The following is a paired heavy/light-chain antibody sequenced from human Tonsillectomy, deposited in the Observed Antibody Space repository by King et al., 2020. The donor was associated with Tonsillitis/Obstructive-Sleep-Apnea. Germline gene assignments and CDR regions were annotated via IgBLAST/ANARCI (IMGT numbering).Light chain of an antibody. J-gene: IGLJ3*02. V-gene: IGLV3-25*02. CDR1: ALPKQY. Sequence: SYELTQPPSVSVSPGQTARITCSGDALPKQYAYWYQQKPGQAPVLVIYKDSERPSGIPERFSGSSSGTTVTLTISGVQAEDEADYYCQSADSSGTSWVFGGGTKLTVL. CDR2: KDS. CDR3: QSADSSGTSWV.
Heavy chain of an antibody. CDR3: ARLWGNSSTLPSRYYYYYGMDV. CDR2: IYSGGST. V-gene: IGHV3-53*01. CDR1: GFTVSSNY. Sequence: EVQLVESGGGLIQPGGSLRLSCAASGFTVSSNYMSWVRQAPGKGLEWVSVIYSGGSTYYADSVKGRFTISRDNSKNTLYLQMNSLRAEDTAVYYCARLWGNSSTLPSRYYYYYGMDVWGQGTTVTVSS. J-gene: IGHJ6*02. D-gene: IGHD2-2*01.